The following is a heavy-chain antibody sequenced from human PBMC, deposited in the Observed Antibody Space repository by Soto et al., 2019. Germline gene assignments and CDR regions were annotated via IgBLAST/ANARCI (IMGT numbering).Heavy chain of an antibody. J-gene: IGHJ6*02. CDR2: IKSKVDGGTA. CDR3: TTLSYLYYDGMDV. Sequence: EVQLVESGGGLVKPGGSLRLSCAASGFTFSNAWRNWVLQGPGKVLEWLGRIKSKVDGGTADYGAATKGRFNISRDDLKNMLYLKMNSLKPDDTAVYYCTTLSYLYYDGMDVWGQGTTVTVS. D-gene: IGHD2-2*01. V-gene: IGHV3-15*01. CDR1: GFTFSNAW.